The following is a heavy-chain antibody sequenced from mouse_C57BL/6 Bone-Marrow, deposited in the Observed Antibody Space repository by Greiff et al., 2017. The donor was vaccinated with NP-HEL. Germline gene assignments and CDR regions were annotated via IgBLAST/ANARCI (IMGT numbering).Heavy chain of an antibody. J-gene: IGHJ4*01. V-gene: IGHV2-2*01. Sequence: VQRVESGPGLVQPSQSLSITCTVSGFSLTSYGVHWVRQSPGKGLEWLGVIWSGGSTDYNAAFISRLSISKDNSKSQVFFKMNSLQADDTSIYYCARGLYRDYGAVDYAMDYWGQGTSVTVSS. CDR2: IWSGGST. D-gene: IGHD2-4*01. CDR3: ARGLYRDYGAVDYAMDY. CDR1: GFSLTSYG.